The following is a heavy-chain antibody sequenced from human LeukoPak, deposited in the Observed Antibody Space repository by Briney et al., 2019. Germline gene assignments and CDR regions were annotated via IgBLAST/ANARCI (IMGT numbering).Heavy chain of an antibody. Sequence: GGSLRLSCAASGFTFSSYGMHWVRQAPGKGLEWVAVISYDGSNKYYADSVKGRFTISRDNCKNTLYLQMNSLRAEDTAVYYCAKDKSVVVVAAEYLQHWGQGTLVTVSS. D-gene: IGHD2-15*01. CDR3: AKDKSVVVVAAEYLQH. CDR2: ISYDGSNK. J-gene: IGHJ1*01. CDR1: GFTFSSYG. V-gene: IGHV3-30*18.